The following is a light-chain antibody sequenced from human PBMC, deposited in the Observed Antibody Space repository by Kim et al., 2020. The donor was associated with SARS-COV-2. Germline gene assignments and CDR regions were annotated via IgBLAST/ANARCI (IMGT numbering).Light chain of an antibody. CDR1: NGTSPTRL. Sequence: TLTSSCPGSNGTSPTRLGQWSEFPPGHAPATVIYADDQRSPGVSDRFSGFIDKSSNSATLTISGLKTEDEADYYCQSYDRTTQWVLGEGTKLTVL. CDR3: QSYDRTTQWV. J-gene: IGLJ3*02. CDR2: ADD. V-gene: IGLV6-57*02.